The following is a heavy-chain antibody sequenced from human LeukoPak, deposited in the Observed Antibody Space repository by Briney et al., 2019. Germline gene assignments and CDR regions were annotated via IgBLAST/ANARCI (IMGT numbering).Heavy chain of an antibody. CDR3: AGGLGGGSDAFDI. J-gene: IGHJ3*02. Sequence: PSETLSLTCAVYGGSFSGYYWSWIRQPPGKGLEWIGEINHSGSTNYNPSLKSRVTIPVETSKHQFSLKLTSVTAEPTTGYYFAGGLGGGSDAFDIWGQGTMVTVSS. CDR1: GGSFSGYY. CDR2: INHSGST. D-gene: IGHD3/OR15-3a*01. V-gene: IGHV4-34*01.